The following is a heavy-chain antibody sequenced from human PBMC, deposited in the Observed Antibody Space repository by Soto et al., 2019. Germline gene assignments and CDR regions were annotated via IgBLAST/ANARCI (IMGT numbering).Heavy chain of an antibody. D-gene: IGHD4-4*01. J-gene: IGHJ4*02. CDR1: GGSISSGGYS. CDR3: ARGLTTVATIDY. V-gene: IGHV4-30-2*01. Sequence: SETLSLTCAVSGGSISSGGYSWSWIRQPPGKGLEWIGYIYHSGSTYYNPSLKSRVTISVDRSKNQFSLKLSSVTAADTAVYYCARGLTTVATIDYWGQGTLVTVSS. CDR2: IYHSGST.